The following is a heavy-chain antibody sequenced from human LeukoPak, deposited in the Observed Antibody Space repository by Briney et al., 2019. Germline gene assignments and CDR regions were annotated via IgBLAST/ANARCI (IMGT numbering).Heavy chain of an antibody. V-gene: IGHV3-11*04. CDR3: ARAAPPLSGDQDLTRTYYSHYMDV. CDR2: ISSSDSPI. J-gene: IGHJ6*03. D-gene: IGHD1-26*01. Sequence: PGGSLRLSCAASGFTFGDYYVSWIRQAPGKGLEWVSYISSSDSPIYYADSVKGRFTISRDNAKNSLFLPMNSLGAEDTAVYYCARAAPPLSGDQDLTRTYYSHYMDVWGKGTTVTVSS. CDR1: GFTFGDYY.